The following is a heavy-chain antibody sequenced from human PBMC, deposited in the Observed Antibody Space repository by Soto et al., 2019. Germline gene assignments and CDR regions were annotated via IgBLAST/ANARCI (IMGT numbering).Heavy chain of an antibody. J-gene: IGHJ6*02. Sequence: SVKVSCKASGGTFSSYAISWVRQAPGQGLEWTGGIIPIFGTANYAQKFQGRVTITADESTSTAYMELSSLRSEDTAVYYCASSRITXFGVVTPGDFNRYGMDVWGQGTTVTVSS. CDR1: GGTFSSYA. CDR3: ASSRITXFGVVTPGDFNRYGMDV. D-gene: IGHD3-3*01. CDR2: IIPIFGTA. V-gene: IGHV1-69*13.